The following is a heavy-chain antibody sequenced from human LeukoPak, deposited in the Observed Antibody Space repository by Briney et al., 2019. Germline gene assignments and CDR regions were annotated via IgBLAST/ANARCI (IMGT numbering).Heavy chain of an antibody. V-gene: IGHV4-4*07. Sequence: PSETLSLTCTVFGGSISSYYWSWIRQPAGKGLEWIGRIYTSGSTNYNPSLKSRVTMSVGTSKNQFSLKLSSVTAADTAVYYCARDYYGSGSYYFDYWGQGTLVTVSS. D-gene: IGHD3-10*01. J-gene: IGHJ4*02. CDR1: GGSISSYY. CDR2: IYTSGST. CDR3: ARDYYGSGSYYFDY.